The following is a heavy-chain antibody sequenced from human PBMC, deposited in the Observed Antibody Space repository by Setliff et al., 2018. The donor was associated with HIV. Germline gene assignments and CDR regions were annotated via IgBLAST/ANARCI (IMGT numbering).Heavy chain of an antibody. D-gene: IGHD3-3*01. V-gene: IGHV4-34*01. CDR3: ARVREGFLPYDAFEI. J-gene: IGHJ3*02. CDR1: GGSLSDYY. Sequence: SETLSLTCAVYGGSLSDYYWSWIRQPPGKGLEWLGEIHSSGNTNYSPSLKGRVTISVDTPKNQYSMNLKSVTAADTAVYYCARVREGFLPYDAFEIWGQGTMVTVSS. CDR2: IHSSGNT.